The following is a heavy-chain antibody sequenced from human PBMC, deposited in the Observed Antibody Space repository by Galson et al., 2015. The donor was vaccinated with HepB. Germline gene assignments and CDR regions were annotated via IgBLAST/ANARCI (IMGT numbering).Heavy chain of an antibody. CDR1: GFTFSSYT. CDR3: ARRDGAADTPFDR. CDR2: ISASGGST. Sequence: SLRLSCATSGFTFSSYTMVWVRQAPGKGLEWVSGISASGGSTYYADAMKGRLTISRDNSRNTFYLQMNSLRVEDTAVYYCARRDGAADTPFDRWGQGTLVTVSS. D-gene: IGHD6-13*01. J-gene: IGHJ4*02. V-gene: IGHV3-23*01.